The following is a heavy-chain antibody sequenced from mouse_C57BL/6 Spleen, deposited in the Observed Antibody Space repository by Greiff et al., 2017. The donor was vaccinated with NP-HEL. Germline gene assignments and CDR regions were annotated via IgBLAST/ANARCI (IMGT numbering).Heavy chain of an antibody. V-gene: IGHV1-19*01. J-gene: IGHJ2*01. Sequence: EVQLQQSGPVLVKPGASVKMSCKASGYTFTDYYMNWVKQSHGKSLEWIGVINPYNGGTSYNQKFKGKATLTVDKSSSTAYMELNSLTSEDSAVYYCARSKESWDYWGQGTTLTVSS. CDR2: INPYNGGT. CDR1: GYTFTDYY. CDR3: ARSKESWDY.